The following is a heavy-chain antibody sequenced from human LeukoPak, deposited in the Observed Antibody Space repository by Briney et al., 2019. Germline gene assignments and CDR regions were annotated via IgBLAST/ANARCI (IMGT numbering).Heavy chain of an antibody. Sequence: GASVKVSCKASGYTFTGYYMHWVRQAPGQGLEWMGWINPNSGGTNYAQKFQGRVTMTRDTSISTAYMELSRLRSDDTAVYYCARARWRYSSSSGTLALLGYWGQGTLVTVSS. CDR3: ARARWRYSSSSGTLALLGY. V-gene: IGHV1-2*02. CDR2: INPNSGGT. CDR1: GYTFTGYY. J-gene: IGHJ4*02. D-gene: IGHD6-6*01.